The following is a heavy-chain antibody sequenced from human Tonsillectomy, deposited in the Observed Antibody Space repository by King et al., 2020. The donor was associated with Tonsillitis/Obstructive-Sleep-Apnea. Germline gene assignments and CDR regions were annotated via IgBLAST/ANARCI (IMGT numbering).Heavy chain of an antibody. CDR2: INTNTGNP. J-gene: IGHJ6*03. D-gene: IGHD2-2*02. V-gene: IGHV7-4-1*02. CDR1: GYTFTTYA. CDR3: ARAGGVVPIAIRGERVYSYYYLDV. Sequence: VQLVESGSELKKPGASVKVSCTASGYTFTTYAMNWVRQAPGQGLEWMGWINTNTGNPTYAQGFTGRFVFSLDTSVSTAYLQISSLKAEDTAMYYCARAGGVVPIAIRGERVYSYYYLDVWGKGTTVTVSS.